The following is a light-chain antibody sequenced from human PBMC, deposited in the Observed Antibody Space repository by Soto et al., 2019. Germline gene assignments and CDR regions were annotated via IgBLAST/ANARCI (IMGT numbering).Light chain of an antibody. CDR2: AAS. J-gene: IGKJ2*01. CDR3: QQSYSTPHT. V-gene: IGKV1-39*01. Sequence: DIQMTQSPSSLSASVGDIVTITCRASQGVSAYLLWYQQRQWRAPKLLIYAASNLLSGVPSRFSGSGSVTNFNLNISSLQPEDFATYYSQQSYSTPHTFGQGTTLETK. CDR1: QGVSAY.